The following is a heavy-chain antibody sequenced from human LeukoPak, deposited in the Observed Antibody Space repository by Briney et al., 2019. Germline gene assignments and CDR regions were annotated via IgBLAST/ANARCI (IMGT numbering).Heavy chain of an antibody. Sequence: PSETLSLTCNVSGGSISSGGSRWSWIRQHPGKGLEWIGYIYYSGSTYYNPSLESRLTMSVDTSKNQFSLHLTSVTAADMAVYYCARDWGTYFDYCGQGTLVTVSS. V-gene: IGHV4-31*03. CDR3: ARDWGTYFDY. J-gene: IGHJ4*02. CDR1: GGSISSGGSR. D-gene: IGHD7-27*01. CDR2: IYYSGST.